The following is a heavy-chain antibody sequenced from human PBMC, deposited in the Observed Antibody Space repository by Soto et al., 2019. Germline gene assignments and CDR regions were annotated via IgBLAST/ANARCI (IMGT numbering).Heavy chain of an antibody. CDR2: IVVGSGNT. V-gene: IGHV1-58*02. CDR1: GFTFTSSA. D-gene: IGHD2-15*01. Sequence: SVMVSCKASGFTFTSSAMQWVLQARGQRLEWIGWIVVGSGNTNYAQKFQERVTITRDMSTSTAYMELSSLRSEDTAVYYCAADLRYCSGGSCYWPPDYWGQGTLVTVSS. CDR3: AADLRYCSGGSCYWPPDY. J-gene: IGHJ4*02.